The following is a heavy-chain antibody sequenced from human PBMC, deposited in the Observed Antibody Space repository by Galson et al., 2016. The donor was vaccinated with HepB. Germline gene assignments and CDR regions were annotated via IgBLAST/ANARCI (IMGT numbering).Heavy chain of an antibody. CDR1: GGSFSGYY. V-gene: IGHV4-34*01. CDR2: INHSGST. CDR3: ATGIVVARKMYYPYMDV. J-gene: IGHJ6*03. Sequence: SETLSLTCAVYGGSFSGYYWSWTRQPPGKGLEWIGEINHSGSTNYNPSLKSRVTISVDTSKNQFSLSLNSVTAAYTAGYYCATGIVVARKMYYPYMDVWGKGTSVTVSS. D-gene: IGHD6-19*01.